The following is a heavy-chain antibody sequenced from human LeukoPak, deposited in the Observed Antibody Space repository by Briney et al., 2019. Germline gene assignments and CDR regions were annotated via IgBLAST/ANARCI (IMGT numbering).Heavy chain of an antibody. D-gene: IGHD2-15*01. CDR3: ARAMGIFCSGGSCYPNQFDP. V-gene: IGHV4-39*07. Sequence: SETLSLTCTVSGGSISSSSYYWGWIRQPPGKGLEWIGSIYYSGSTYYNPSLKSRVTISVDTSKNQFSLKLSSVTAADTAVYYCARAMGIFCSGGSCYPNQFDPWGQGTLVTVSS. J-gene: IGHJ5*02. CDR1: GGSISSSSYY. CDR2: IYYSGST.